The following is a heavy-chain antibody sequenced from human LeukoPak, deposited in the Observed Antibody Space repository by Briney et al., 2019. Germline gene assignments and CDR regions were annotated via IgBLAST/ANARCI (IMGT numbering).Heavy chain of an antibody. D-gene: IGHD3-22*01. CDR1: GGSFSGYY. CDR2: INHSGST. CDR3: VLRRLLYYYYMDV. J-gene: IGHJ6*03. V-gene: IGHV4-34*01. Sequence: SETLSLTCAVYGGSFSGYYWSWIRQPPGKGLEWIGEINHSGSTNYNPSLKSRVTISVDTSKNQFSLKLSSVTAADTAVYYCVLRRLLYYYYMDVWGKGTTVTVPS.